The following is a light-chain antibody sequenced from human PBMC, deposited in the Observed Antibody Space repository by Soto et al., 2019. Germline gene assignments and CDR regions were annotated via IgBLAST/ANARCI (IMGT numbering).Light chain of an antibody. CDR1: QDISNY. Sequence: DIPMTQSPSSLSASVGDRVTITCRASQDISNYLAWYQQKPGKVPKLLIYAASTLQSGVPSRFSGSGAGTDFTLTISSLQPEDVATYYFQKYNSVPWTFGQGTKVEIK. CDR3: QKYNSVPWT. J-gene: IGKJ1*01. CDR2: AAS. V-gene: IGKV1-27*01.